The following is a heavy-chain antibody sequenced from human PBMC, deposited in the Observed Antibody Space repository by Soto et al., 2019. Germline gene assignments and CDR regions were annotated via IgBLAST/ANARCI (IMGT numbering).Heavy chain of an antibody. J-gene: IGHJ4*02. V-gene: IGHV3-21*01. D-gene: IGHD6-6*01. CDR1: GFTLSTYS. Sequence: GGSLRLSCEASGFTLSTYSMNWVRQVPGKGLEWVSSISNSGYYIYYADSMKGRFTISRDNAKNSLYLQVNSLRAEDTAVYYCARDYSSSSGGYFDYQGRGPLVTVSS. CDR3: ARDYSSSSGGYFDY. CDR2: ISNSGYYI.